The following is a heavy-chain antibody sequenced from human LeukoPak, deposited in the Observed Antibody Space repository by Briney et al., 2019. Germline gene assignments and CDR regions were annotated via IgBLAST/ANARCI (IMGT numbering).Heavy chain of an antibody. J-gene: IGHJ4*02. Sequence: GESLKISCKGPGYSFTTFWIAWVRQMPGKGLEWMAIIHPGDSKTIYSPSVQGQVSISADKSISTAYLHWSTLKASDTAMHYCARGHDYWGQGTLVTVSS. CDR3: ARGHDY. CDR2: IHPGDSKT. V-gene: IGHV5-51*01. CDR1: GYSFTTFW.